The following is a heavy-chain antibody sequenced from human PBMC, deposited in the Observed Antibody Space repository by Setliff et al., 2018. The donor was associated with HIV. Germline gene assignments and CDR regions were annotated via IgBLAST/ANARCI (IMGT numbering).Heavy chain of an antibody. J-gene: IGHJ4*02. CDR1: GYTFTDYG. Sequence: ASVKVSCKASGYTFTDYGISWVRQAPGQGLEWMGWISAYNGNTNYAQKLQGRVTMTTDTSTSTAYMGLRSLRSDDTAVYYCARERPNPLYFDFWGQGTRVTVSS. V-gene: IGHV1-18*01. CDR3: ARERPNPLYFDF. D-gene: IGHD1-1*01. CDR2: ISAYNGNT.